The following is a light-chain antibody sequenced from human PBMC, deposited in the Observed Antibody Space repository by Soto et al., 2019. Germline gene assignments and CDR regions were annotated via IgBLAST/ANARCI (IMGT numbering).Light chain of an antibody. J-gene: IGKJ1*01. Sequence: ANQMTQSPSSLSASLGDTVTINCRASQPIRSSLVWYQQKSGKAPNLLISDASSLHSGAPSRFSGSGFGTHFNLTISGLQSEDFGTYYFLQDATYPWTFGQGTRVDVK. CDR2: DAS. CDR3: LQDATYPWT. CDR1: QPIRSS. V-gene: IGKV1-6*01.